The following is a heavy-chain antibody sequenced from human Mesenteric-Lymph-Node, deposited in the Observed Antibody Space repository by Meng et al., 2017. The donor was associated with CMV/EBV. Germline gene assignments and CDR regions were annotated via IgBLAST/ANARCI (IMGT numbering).Heavy chain of an antibody. CDR1: GGTFSSYA. D-gene: IGHD2-2*01. Sequence: SVKVSCKASGGTFSSYAISWVRQAPGQGLEWMGGIIPIFGTANYARKFQGRVTITTDESTSTAYMELSSLRSEDTAVYYCARGDCSSTSCYPNYFDYWGQGTLVTVSS. V-gene: IGHV1-69*05. CDR3: ARGDCSSTSCYPNYFDY. CDR2: IIPIFGTA. J-gene: IGHJ4*02.